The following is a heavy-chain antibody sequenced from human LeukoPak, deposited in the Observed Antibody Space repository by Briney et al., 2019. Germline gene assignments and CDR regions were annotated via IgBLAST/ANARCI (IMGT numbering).Heavy chain of an antibody. Sequence: ASVKVSCKASGYTFTSYGISWVRQAPGQGLEWMGWISAYNGNTNYAQKLQGRVTMATDTSTSTAYMELSSLRSEDTAVYYCARWANWDNWYFDLWGRGTLVTVSS. V-gene: IGHV1-18*01. J-gene: IGHJ2*01. CDR1: GYTFTSYG. CDR3: ARWANWDNWYFDL. D-gene: IGHD1/OR15-1a*01. CDR2: ISAYNGNT.